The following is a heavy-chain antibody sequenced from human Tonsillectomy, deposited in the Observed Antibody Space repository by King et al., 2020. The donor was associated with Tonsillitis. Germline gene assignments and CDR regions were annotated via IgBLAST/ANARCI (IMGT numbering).Heavy chain of an antibody. J-gene: IGHJ3*02. D-gene: IGHD1-26*01. CDR3: TRESSGLYYLDTFDI. CDR1: GFTFADYA. V-gene: IGHV3-49*03. CDR2: IRSRAYGGAT. Sequence: VQLVESGGDLVQPGRSLKLSCTASGFTFADYAMSWFRQAPGKGLEWVGFIRSRAYGGATEYAASVKDRFSISRDDSKSIAYLQLNSLKREDTAVYYCTRESSGLYYLDTFDIWGQGTMVTVSS.